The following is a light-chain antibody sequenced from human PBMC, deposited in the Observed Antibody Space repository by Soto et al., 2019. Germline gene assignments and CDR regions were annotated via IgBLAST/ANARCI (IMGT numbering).Light chain of an antibody. CDR2: GAS. J-gene: IGKJ1*01. Sequence: EIVFTQAPGTLSLSPGERATLCCRASQSVNSNFLAWYQQRPGQAPRLLIYGASNRATGIPDRFSGSGSGTDFTLTISRLEPEDFAVYYCQQYGSSPRTFGQGTKVDIK. CDR3: QQYGSSPRT. CDR1: QSVNSNF. V-gene: IGKV3-20*01.